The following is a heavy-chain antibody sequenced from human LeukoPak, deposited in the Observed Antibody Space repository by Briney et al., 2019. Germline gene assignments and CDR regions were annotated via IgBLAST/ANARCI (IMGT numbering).Heavy chain of an antibody. Sequence: ASVKVSCKASGYTFTGYYMHWVRQAPGQGLEWMGWINPNSGGTNYAQKFQGRVTMTRDTPISTAYMELSRLRSDDTAVYYCARVRVAPARQFDPWGQGTLVTVSS. CDR3: ARVRVAPARQFDP. J-gene: IGHJ5*02. D-gene: IGHD6-6*01. CDR2: INPNSGGT. V-gene: IGHV1-2*02. CDR1: GYTFTGYY.